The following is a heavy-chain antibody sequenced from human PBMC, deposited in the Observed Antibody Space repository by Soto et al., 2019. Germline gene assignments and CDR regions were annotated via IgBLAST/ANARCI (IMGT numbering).Heavy chain of an antibody. CDR2: INPSGGRT. Sequence: QVLLVQSGAEVTRPGASVKVSCKASGYTFTSYYMHWVRQAPGQGLEWMAMINPSGGRTKYAQIFQDRVTLTRDTSTGTVDMELSSLTSEDTAIYYCARGPSCGGDCYLFDYWGQGTQVTVSS. J-gene: IGHJ4*02. CDR1: GYTFTSYY. CDR3: ARGPSCGGDCYLFDY. V-gene: IGHV1-46*01. D-gene: IGHD2-21*02.